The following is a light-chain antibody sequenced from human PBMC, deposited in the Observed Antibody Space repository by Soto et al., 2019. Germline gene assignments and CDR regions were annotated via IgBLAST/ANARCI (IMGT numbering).Light chain of an antibody. J-gene: IGKJ5*01. Sequence: EVALTQSPGTLSFSLRDRANLSCSPSPTVSSTFLAWYQQKPGQAPRILMYGASSRPTGIPDRFSGSGSGTDFTLTISRLEPEDFAVYYCQQYGKSPITFGQGTRLEIK. CDR1: PTVSSTF. CDR3: QQYGKSPIT. V-gene: IGKV3-20*01. CDR2: GAS.